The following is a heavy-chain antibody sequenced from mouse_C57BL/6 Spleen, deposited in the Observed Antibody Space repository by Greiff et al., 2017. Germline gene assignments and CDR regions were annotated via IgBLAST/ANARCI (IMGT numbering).Heavy chain of an antibody. J-gene: IGHJ1*03. V-gene: IGHV1-26*01. Sequence: EVQLQQSGPELVKPGASVKISCKASGYTFTDYYMNWVKQSHGKSLEWIGDINPNNGGTSYNQKFKGKATLTVDKSSSTAYMELRSLTSEDSAVYYCNPYGNYGYFDVWGTGTTVTVSS. CDR1: GYTFTDYY. CDR3: NPYGNYGYFDV. D-gene: IGHD2-1*01. CDR2: INPNNGGT.